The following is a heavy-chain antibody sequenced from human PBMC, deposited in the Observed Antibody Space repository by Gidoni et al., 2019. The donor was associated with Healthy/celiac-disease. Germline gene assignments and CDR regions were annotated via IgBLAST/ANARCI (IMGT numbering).Heavy chain of an antibody. D-gene: IGHD3-9*01. CDR2: LFSSGST. V-gene: IGHV4-39*01. CDR3: ARGYYDILTGYYHWFDY. J-gene: IGHJ4*02. Sequence: QLQLQESGTGRVKPSETLSRTCTVSGGPSSSSSSYWGWIRQPPGKGLEWIGFLFSSGSTYYHPSLKSPFTISVDTSTNQFSLKLSSVPAADTAVYYCARGYYDILTGYYHWFDYWGQGTLVTVSS. CDR1: GGPSSSSSSY.